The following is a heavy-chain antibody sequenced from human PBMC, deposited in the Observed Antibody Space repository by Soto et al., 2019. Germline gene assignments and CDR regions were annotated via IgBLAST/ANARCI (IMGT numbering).Heavy chain of an antibody. CDR1: GFTFSSYA. V-gene: IGHV3-23*01. D-gene: IGHD6-19*01. Sequence: PXGSRKLSCAASGFTFSSYAMSWVRQAPGKGLEWVSAISGSGGSTYYADSVKGRFTISRDNSKNTLYLQMNSLRAEDTAVYYCAKDLQWLARNWFDHWGQGTLVTVSS. J-gene: IGHJ5*02. CDR2: ISGSGGST. CDR3: AKDLQWLARNWFDH.